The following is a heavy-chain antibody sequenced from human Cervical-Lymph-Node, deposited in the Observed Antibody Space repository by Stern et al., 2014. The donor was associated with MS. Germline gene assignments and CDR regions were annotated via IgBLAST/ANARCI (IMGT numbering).Heavy chain of an antibody. D-gene: IGHD2-15*01. Sequence: HVQLVESGGEVXXXXXSVKVSFKASGYTFTSYGXSWVRQDPGQGLEWMGWNSAYNDNKKYAQKLQGRVTMTTDTSTSTAYMDLRSLRSDDTAVYYCARGLLGSENAFDIWGQGTMVTVSS. J-gene: IGHJ3*02. CDR3: ARGLLGSENAFDI. CDR1: GYTFTSYG. V-gene: IGHV1-18*01. CDR2: NSAYNDNK.